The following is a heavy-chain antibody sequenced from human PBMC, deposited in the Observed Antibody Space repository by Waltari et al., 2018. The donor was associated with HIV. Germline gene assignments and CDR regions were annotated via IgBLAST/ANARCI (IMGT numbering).Heavy chain of an antibody. CDR3: AKATSSITIFGIVIGYFDY. Sequence: EVQLVESGGGLVQPGRSLRLSCATSGFTFDDYAMTWVRKAPEKGLELVLSVNCNSANRGYADSVKCRFTISRDNSKNSLYLQMNSLRPEDTALYYCAKATSSITIFGIVIGYFDYWGQGTLVTVSS. V-gene: IGHV3-9*01. J-gene: IGHJ4*02. D-gene: IGHD3-3*01. CDR1: GFTFDDYA. CDR2: VNCNSANR.